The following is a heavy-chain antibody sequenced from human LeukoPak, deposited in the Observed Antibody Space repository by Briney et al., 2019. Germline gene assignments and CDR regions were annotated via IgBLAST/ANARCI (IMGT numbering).Heavy chain of an antibody. CDR1: RGAISSSNYY. J-gene: IGHJ5*02. Sequence: SETLSLTCSVSRGAISSSNYYWSWIRQPPGKGLEWIGYIYYSGSTNYNPSLKSRVTISVDTSKNQFSLKLSSVTAADTAVYYCARGDSSGYNWFDPWGQGTLVTVSS. V-gene: IGHV4-61*01. D-gene: IGHD3-22*01. CDR2: IYYSGST. CDR3: ARGDSSGYNWFDP.